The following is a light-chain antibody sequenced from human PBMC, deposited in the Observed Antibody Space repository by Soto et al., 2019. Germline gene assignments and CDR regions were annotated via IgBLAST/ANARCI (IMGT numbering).Light chain of an antibody. CDR1: SSDVGGYNY. CDR2: EVT. V-gene: IGLV2-14*01. CDR3: SSYTTSSTLV. Sequence: QSVLTQPASVSASPGQSVTISCAGTSSDVGGYNYVSWYQQRPGRAPKLMIYEVTYRPSEVSNRFSGSKSGNTASLTISGLQAEDEADYYCSSYTTSSTLVFGTGTKVT. J-gene: IGLJ1*01.